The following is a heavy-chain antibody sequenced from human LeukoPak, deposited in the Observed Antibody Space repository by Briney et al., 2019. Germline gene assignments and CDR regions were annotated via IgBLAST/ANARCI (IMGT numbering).Heavy chain of an antibody. Sequence: ASVKVSCKVSGYSLTELSMHWVRQAPGKGLEWMGGFDPEDGETPIFAQKFQGRVTMTEDTSTDTAYMELSSLRSEDTVVYYCATGTIYCSSCSDDYWGQGTLVTVSS. CDR3: ATGTIYCSSCSDDY. CDR2: FDPEDGET. V-gene: IGHV1-24*01. J-gene: IGHJ4*02. D-gene: IGHD2-2*01. CDR1: GYSLTELS.